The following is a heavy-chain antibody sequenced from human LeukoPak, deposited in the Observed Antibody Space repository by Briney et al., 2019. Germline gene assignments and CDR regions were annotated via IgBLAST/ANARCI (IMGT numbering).Heavy chain of an antibody. CDR2: ISSSSSYI. Sequence: PGGSLRLSCAASGFNFSSYSMNWVRQAPGKGLEWVSYISSSSSYIYYADSVKGRFTISRDNSKNTLYLQMNSLRAEDTAVYYCAKVYSYGEEVYFDYWGQGTLVTVSS. CDR3: AKVYSYGEEVYFDY. V-gene: IGHV3-21*01. J-gene: IGHJ4*02. D-gene: IGHD4-17*01. CDR1: GFNFSSYS.